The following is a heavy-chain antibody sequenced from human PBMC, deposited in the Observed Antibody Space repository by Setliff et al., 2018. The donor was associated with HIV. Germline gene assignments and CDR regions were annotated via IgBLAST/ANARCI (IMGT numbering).Heavy chain of an antibody. D-gene: IGHD2-15*01. CDR2: INPNSGGT. CDR3: ARVQGHCIGGNCYSDYYGMDV. CDR1: GYTFTDYY. Sequence: GASVKVSCKASGYTFTDYYMHWVRQAPGQGLEWMAWINPNSGGTHFAQKFQGWVTVTWDSSISTSYMELRRLRNNDTAVYFCARVQGHCIGGNCYSDYYGMDVWVPETLLVTVSS. J-gene: IGHJ6*02. V-gene: IGHV1-2*04.